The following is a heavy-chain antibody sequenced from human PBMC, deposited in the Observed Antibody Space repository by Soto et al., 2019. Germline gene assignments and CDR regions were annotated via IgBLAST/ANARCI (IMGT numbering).Heavy chain of an antibody. D-gene: IGHD6-19*01. Sequence: QVQLVESGGGVVQPGRSLKLSCAASGFTFSSYAMHWVRQAPGKGLEWVAVISYDGSNKYYADSVKGRFTISRDNSKNTQYLQLNSLRAEDTAVYYCARDNSPYSSGWHNRHFDYWGQGSLVTVSS. CDR1: GFTFSSYA. CDR3: ARDNSPYSSGWHNRHFDY. CDR2: ISYDGSNK. J-gene: IGHJ4*02. V-gene: IGHV3-30-3*01.